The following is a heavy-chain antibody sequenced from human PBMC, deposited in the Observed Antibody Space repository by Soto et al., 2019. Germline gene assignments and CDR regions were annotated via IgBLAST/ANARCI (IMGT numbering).Heavy chain of an antibody. J-gene: IGHJ6*02. CDR3: ARALPFGYYYYYGMDV. CDR1: GFTFSSYG. V-gene: IGHV3-33*01. CDR2: IWYDGSNK. D-gene: IGHD3-3*01. Sequence: GGSLRLSCAASGFTFSSYGMQWVRQAPGKGLEWVAVIWYDGSNKYYADSVKGRFTISRDNSKNTLYLQMNSLRAEDTAVYYCARALPFGYYYYYGMDVWGQGTTVTVSS.